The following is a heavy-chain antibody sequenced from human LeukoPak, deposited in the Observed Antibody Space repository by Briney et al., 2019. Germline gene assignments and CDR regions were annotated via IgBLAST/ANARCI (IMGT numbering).Heavy chain of an antibody. J-gene: IGHJ6*03. CDR3: AREMYYYDSSGYYQYYYYYYMDV. CDR2: IYTSGST. D-gene: IGHD3-22*01. V-gene: IGHV4-61*02. Sequence: SETLSLTCTVSGGSISSGSYYWSWIRQPAGKGLEWVGRIYTSGSTNYNPSLKSRVTISVDTSKNQFSLKLSSVTAADTAVYYCAREMYYYDSSGYYQYYYYYYMDVWGKGTTVTVSS. CDR1: GGSISSGSYY.